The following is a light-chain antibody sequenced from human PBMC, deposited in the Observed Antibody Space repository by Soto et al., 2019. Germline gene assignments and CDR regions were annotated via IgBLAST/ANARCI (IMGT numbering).Light chain of an antibody. Sequence: QSVLTQPASVSGSPGQSIAISCTGTSSDVGGYDYVSWYQQLPGKAPKLMIYDVNNRPSGASNRFSGSKSGNTASLTISGLQAEDEADYYCSSSTSSTPHVFGTGTKVTVL. J-gene: IGLJ1*01. CDR2: DVN. CDR1: SSDVGGYDY. CDR3: SSSTSSTPHV. V-gene: IGLV2-14*03.